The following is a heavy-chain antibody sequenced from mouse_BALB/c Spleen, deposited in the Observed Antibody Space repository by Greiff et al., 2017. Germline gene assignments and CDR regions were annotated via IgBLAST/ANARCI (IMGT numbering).Heavy chain of an antibody. V-gene: IGHV5-17*02. J-gene: IGHJ4*01. CDR1: GFTFSSFG. CDR2: ISSGSSTI. CDR3: ARSSDFYAMDY. Sequence: EVQRVESGGGLVQPGGSRKLSCAASGFTFSSFGMHWVRQAPEKGLEWVAYISSGSSTIYYADTVKGRFTISRDNPKNTLFLQMTSLRSEDTAMDYCARSSDFYAMDYWGQGTSVTVSS.